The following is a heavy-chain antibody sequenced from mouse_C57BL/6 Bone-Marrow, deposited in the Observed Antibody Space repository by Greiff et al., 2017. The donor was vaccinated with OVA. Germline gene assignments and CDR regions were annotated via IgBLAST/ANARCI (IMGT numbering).Heavy chain of an antibody. D-gene: IGHD2-3*01. CDR3: ARRWLLKDY. Sequence: VQGVESGGGLVKPGGSLKLSCAASGFTFSSYAMSWVRQTPEKRLEWVATISDGGSYTYYPDNVKGRFTISRDNAKNNLYLQMSHLKSEDTAMYYCARRWLLKDYWGQGTSVNGSS. CDR1: GFTFSSYA. J-gene: IGHJ4*01. CDR2: ISDGGSYT. V-gene: IGHV5-4*03.